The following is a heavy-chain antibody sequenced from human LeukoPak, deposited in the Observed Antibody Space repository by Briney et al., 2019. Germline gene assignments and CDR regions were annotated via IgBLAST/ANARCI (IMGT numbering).Heavy chain of an antibody. D-gene: IGHD6-19*01. J-gene: IGHJ4*02. V-gene: IGHV4-34*01. CDR1: GGSFSGYY. CDR3: ARSPIAVANFDY. CDR2: INHSGST. Sequence: SETLSLTCAVYGGSFSGYYWSWLRQPPGKGLEWIGEINHSGSTNYNPSLKSRVTISVDTSKNQFSLKLSSVAAADTAVYYCARSPIAVANFDYWGQGALVTVSS.